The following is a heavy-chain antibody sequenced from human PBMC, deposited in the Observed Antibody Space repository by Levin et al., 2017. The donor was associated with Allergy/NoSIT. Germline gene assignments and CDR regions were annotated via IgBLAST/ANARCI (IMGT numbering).Heavy chain of an antibody. D-gene: IGHD3-3*01. V-gene: IGHV3-48*04. CDR3: ARDRDYDVSGDYLGAVVRHYYYYGMDV. Sequence: PGGSLRLSCAASGFTFSYYTMNWVRQAPGKGLEWISYIGSSGSTIYYADSVQGRFTISRDNAKNSLYLQMDSLRVEDTATYYCARDRDYDVSGDYLGAVVRHYYYYGMDVWGQGTTVTVSS. CDR2: IGSSGSTI. CDR1: GFTFSYYT. J-gene: IGHJ6*02.